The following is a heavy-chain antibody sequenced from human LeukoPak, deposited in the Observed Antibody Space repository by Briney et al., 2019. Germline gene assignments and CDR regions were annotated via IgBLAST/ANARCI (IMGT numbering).Heavy chain of an antibody. V-gene: IGHV1-69*13. CDR3: ARGIDSSGYLDYYYYGMDV. J-gene: IGHJ6*02. CDR2: IIPIFGTA. CDR1: GGTFSSYA. D-gene: IGHD3-22*01. Sequence: SVTVSCTASGGTFSSYAISWVRQAPGQGLEWMGGIIPIFGTANYAQKFQGRVTITADESTSTAYMELSSLRSEDTAVYYCARGIDSSGYLDYYYYGMDVWGQGTTVTVSS.